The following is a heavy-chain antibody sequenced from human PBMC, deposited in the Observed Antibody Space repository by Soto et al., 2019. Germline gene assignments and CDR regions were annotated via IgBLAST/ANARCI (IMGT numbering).Heavy chain of an antibody. CDR2: FDPEDGET. Sequence: GASVKVSCKVSGYTLTELSMHWVRQAPGKGLEWMGGFDPEDGETIYAQKFQGRVTMTEDTSTDTAYMELSSLRSEDTAVYYCATDLPSGNYGSHHEDFFDYWSQGTLVTVSS. CDR3: ATDLPSGNYGSHHEDFFDY. CDR1: GYTLTELS. J-gene: IGHJ4*02. V-gene: IGHV1-24*01. D-gene: IGHD1-26*01.